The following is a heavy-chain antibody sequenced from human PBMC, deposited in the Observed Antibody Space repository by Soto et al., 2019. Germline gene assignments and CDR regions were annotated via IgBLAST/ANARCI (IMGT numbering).Heavy chain of an antibody. V-gene: IGHV4-39*01. D-gene: IGHD6-13*01. J-gene: IGHJ4*02. CDR2: IYYSGST. CDR1: GGSVNTYY. CDR3: ARRRGVGGSWFFDY. Sequence: QLQLQESGPGLVKPSETLSLTCTVSGGSVNTYYWGWIRQPPGKGLEWIASIYYSGSTYYNPSLKRRVIISVDTSKNQFSLKLNSVTAADTAVYYCARRRGVGGSWFFDYWGQGTPVTVSS.